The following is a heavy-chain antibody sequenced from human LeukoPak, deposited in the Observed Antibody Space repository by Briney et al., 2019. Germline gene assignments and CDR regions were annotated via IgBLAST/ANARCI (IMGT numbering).Heavy chain of an antibody. J-gene: IGHJ6*02. Sequence: PGGPLRLSCAASGFTFSSYAMHWVRQAPGKGLEWVAVISYDGSNKFYADSVKGRFTISRDNSKNTLYLQMNSLRAEDKAVYYCARDMPRYCSGGSCYVVYYYYGMDVWGQGTTVTVSS. CDR2: ISYDGSNK. V-gene: IGHV3-30-3*01. D-gene: IGHD2-15*01. CDR1: GFTFSSYA. CDR3: ARDMPRYCSGGSCYVVYYYYGMDV.